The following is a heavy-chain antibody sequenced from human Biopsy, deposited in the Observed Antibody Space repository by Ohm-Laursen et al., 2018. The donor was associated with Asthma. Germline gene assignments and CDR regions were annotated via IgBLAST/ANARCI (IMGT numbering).Heavy chain of an antibody. J-gene: IGHJ4*02. CDR2: IHHSGTS. V-gene: IGHV4-31*03. CDR3: ARIPRRSGSYFVDY. CDR1: GDSITSGGCC. D-gene: IGHD3-22*01. Sequence: SETLSLTCTVSGDSITSGGCCWNWIRQHPGKGLEWIGYIHHSGTSYFNPSLKSRVSFSRDTSKNQFSLRLSSVTAADTAMYYCARIPRRSGSYFVDYWGQGTLATVSS.